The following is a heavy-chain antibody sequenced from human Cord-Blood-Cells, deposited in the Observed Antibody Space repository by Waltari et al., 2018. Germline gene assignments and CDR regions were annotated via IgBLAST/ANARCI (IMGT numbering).Heavy chain of an antibody. CDR1: GGSISSYY. CDR2: IYTSGST. J-gene: IGHJ6*02. D-gene: IGHD3-10*01. CDR3: ARDKAARDYYYGSGSYYYYYGMDV. V-gene: IGHV4-4*07. Sequence: QVQLQESGPGLVKPSETLSLTCTVSGGSISSYYWSWIRQPAGKGLEWIGRIYTSGSTNDNPSPKSRVTMSVDTSTNQFSLKLSSVTAADTAVYYCARDKAARDYYYGSGSYYYYYGMDVWGQGTTVTVSS.